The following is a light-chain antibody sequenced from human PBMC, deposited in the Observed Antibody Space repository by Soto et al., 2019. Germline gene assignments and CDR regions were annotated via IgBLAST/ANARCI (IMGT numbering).Light chain of an antibody. Sequence: ITLSQSPGTRSFPPGGTSPRACRASQSVSSSYLAWYQQKPGQAPRLLIYGASSRATGIPDRFSGSGSGTDFTLTISRLEPEDFAVYYCQQYGSSPQTFGQGTKVDIK. CDR3: QQYGSSPQT. CDR1: QSVSSSY. J-gene: IGKJ1*01. CDR2: GAS. V-gene: IGKV3-20*01.